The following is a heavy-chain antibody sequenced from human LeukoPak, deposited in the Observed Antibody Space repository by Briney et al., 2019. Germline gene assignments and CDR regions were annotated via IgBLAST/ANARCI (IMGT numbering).Heavy chain of an antibody. J-gene: IGHJ4*02. D-gene: IGHD6-13*01. CDR1: GGSISSGSYY. CDR3: ARDRSSWYRGFDY. Sequence: TLSLTCTVSGGSISSGSYYWSWIRQPAGKGLEWIGRIYTSGSTNYNPSLKSRVTISVDTSKNQFSLKLSSVTAADTAVYYCARDRSSWYRGFDYWGQGTLVTVSS. V-gene: IGHV4-61*02. CDR2: IYTSGST.